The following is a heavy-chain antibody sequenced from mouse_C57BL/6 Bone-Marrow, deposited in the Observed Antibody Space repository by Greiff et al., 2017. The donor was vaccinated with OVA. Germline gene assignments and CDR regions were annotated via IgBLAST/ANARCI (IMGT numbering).Heavy chain of an antibody. J-gene: IGHJ2*01. CDR1: GFTFSSYG. CDR2: ISSGGSYT. Sequence: EVQLVESGGDLVKPGGSLKLSCAASGFTFSSYGMSWVRQTPDKRLEWVATISSGGSYTYYPDSEKGRFTISRDNAENTLYLQMSSLKSEDTAMYYCARHGDYGSFFDYWGQGTTLTVSS. D-gene: IGHD1-1*01. V-gene: IGHV5-6*01. CDR3: ARHGDYGSFFDY.